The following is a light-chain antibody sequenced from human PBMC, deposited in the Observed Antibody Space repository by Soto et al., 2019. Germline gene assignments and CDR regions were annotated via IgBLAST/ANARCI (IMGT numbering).Light chain of an antibody. CDR3: SSYTSSSTLEV. J-gene: IGLJ1*01. Sequence: QPALTQPASVRGSPGQSSTISCTGTSSDVGGYNYVSWYQQHPGKAPKLMIYEVSNRPSGVSNRFYGSKSGNKASLTISGLQAEDEADYYCSSYTSSSTLEVFGTGTKVTVL. CDR1: SSDVGGYNY. V-gene: IGLV2-14*01. CDR2: EVS.